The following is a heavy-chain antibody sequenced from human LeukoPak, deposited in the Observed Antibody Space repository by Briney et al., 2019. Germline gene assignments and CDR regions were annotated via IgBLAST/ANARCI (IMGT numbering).Heavy chain of an antibody. Sequence: SETLSLTCPVSGGSISSYYWSWIRQPPGKGLEWIGYIYYSGSTNYNPSLKSRVTISVDTSKNQFSLKLSSVTAADTAVYYCARETTVTYYFDYWGEGTLVTVSS. CDR2: IYYSGST. V-gene: IGHV4-59*01. CDR1: GGSISSYY. J-gene: IGHJ4*02. D-gene: IGHD4-17*01. CDR3: ARETTVTYYFDY.